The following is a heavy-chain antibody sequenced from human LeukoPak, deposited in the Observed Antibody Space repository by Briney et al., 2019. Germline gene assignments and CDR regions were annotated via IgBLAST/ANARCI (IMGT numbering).Heavy chain of an antibody. CDR2: ISGSGGST. Sequence: PGGSLRLSCAASGFTFSSYAMSWVRQAPGKGLEWVSAISGSGGSTYYADSVKGRFTISRDNSKNTLYLQMNSLRAEDTAVYYCARDLSISGINTAPVNWFDPWGQGTLVTVSS. CDR3: ARDLSISGINTAPVNWFDP. J-gene: IGHJ5*02. D-gene: IGHD3-10*01. CDR1: GFTFSSYA. V-gene: IGHV3-23*01.